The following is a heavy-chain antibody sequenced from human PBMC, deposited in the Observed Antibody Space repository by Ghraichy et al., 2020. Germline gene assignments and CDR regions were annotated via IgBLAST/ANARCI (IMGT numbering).Heavy chain of an antibody. Sequence: GGSLRLSCAASGFTFSSYAMSWVRQAPGKGLEWVSAISGSGGSTYYADSVKGRFTISRDNSKNTLYLQMNSLRAEDTAVYYCASTGTTPVYYYYYGMDVWGQGTTVTVSS. CDR1: GFTFSSYA. V-gene: IGHV3-23*01. CDR2: ISGSGGST. D-gene: IGHD1-7*01. CDR3: ASTGTTPVYYYYYGMDV. J-gene: IGHJ6*02.